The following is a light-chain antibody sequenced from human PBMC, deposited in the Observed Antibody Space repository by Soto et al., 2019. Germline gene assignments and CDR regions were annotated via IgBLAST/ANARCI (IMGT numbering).Light chain of an antibody. Sequence: DIQMTRSPSTLSASVGDRVTITCRASQSISSWLARYQQKPGKAPKHLIYDPSSLESGVPSRFSGSGSGTEFTLTISSLQPDDFATYYCQQYNSYPWTFGQGTKVEIK. CDR3: QQYNSYPWT. V-gene: IGKV1-5*01. CDR1: QSISSW. CDR2: DPS. J-gene: IGKJ1*01.